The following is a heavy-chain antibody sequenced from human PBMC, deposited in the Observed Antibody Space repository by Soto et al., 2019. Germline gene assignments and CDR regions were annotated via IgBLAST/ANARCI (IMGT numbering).Heavy chain of an antibody. CDR3: ARLATVATFREFDY. D-gene: IGHD4-17*01. CDR1: GGSISSSSYY. Sequence: QLQLQESGPGLVKPSETLSLTCTVSGGSISSSSYYWGWIRQPPGKGLEWIGSIYYSGSTYYNPSLKSRVTISVDTSKNQLSLKLSSVTAADTAVYYCARLATVATFREFDYWGQGTLVTVSS. V-gene: IGHV4-39*01. J-gene: IGHJ4*02. CDR2: IYYSGST.